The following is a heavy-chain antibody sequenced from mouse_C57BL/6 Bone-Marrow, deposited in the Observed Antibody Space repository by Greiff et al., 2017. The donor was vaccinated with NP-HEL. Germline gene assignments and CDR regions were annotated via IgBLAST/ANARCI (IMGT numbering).Heavy chain of an antibody. V-gene: IGHV14-3*01. CDR2: IAPANGNT. CDR1: GFNIKNTY. CDR3: ASSYYYGSSYVPFAY. D-gene: IGHD1-1*01. Sequence: VQLQQSVAELVRPGASVKLSCTASGFNIKNTYMHWVKQRPEQGLEWIGRIAPANGNTKYAPKFQGKATITADTSSNTAYLQLSSLTSEDTAIYYCASSYYYGSSYVPFAYWGQGTLVTVSA. J-gene: IGHJ3*01.